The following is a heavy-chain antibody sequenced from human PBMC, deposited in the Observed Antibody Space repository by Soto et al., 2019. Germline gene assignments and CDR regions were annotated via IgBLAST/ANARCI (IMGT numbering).Heavy chain of an antibody. CDR3: ARDSGYRAEYYYGMDV. D-gene: IGHD3-10*01. J-gene: IGHJ6*02. V-gene: IGHV4-31*03. CDR1: GGSISSGGYY. CDR2: INYSGST. Sequence: PSETLSLPCTVSGGSISSGGYYWSWIRQHPGKGLEWIGYINYSGSTYYNPSLKSRVTISVDTSKNQFSLKLSSVTAADTAVYYCARDSGYRAEYYYGMDVWGQGTTVTVSS.